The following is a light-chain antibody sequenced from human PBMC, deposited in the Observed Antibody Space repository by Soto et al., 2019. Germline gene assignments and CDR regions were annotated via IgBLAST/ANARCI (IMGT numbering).Light chain of an antibody. CDR2: GAS. Sequence: IVMTQSPATLSVSPGGRATLSCRASQSVDINLAWYQQKPGQAPRLLIYGASTRATDMPGRFSGRGAGAEFTLTISSLQSEDFAVYYCQQYRSWPRTFGQGTKVDIK. J-gene: IGKJ1*01. CDR3: QQYRSWPRT. CDR1: QSVDIN. V-gene: IGKV3-15*01.